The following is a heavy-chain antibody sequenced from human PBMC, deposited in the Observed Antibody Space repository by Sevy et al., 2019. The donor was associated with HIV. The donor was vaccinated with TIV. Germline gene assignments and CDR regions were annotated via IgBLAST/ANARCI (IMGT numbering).Heavy chain of an antibody. CDR3: GRDREMGNYYDSSGSIDY. CDR2: ISYDGSNK. CDR1: GFTFSSYP. V-gene: IGHV3-30*04. D-gene: IGHD3-22*01. Sequence: GGSLRLSCAASGFTFSSYPMHWVRQAPGKGLEWVAVISYDGSNKYYADSVKGRLTISRDNSKNTLYVQMNSLRAEDTAVFYCGRDREMGNYYDSSGSIDYWAREPWSPSPQ. J-gene: IGHJ4*02.